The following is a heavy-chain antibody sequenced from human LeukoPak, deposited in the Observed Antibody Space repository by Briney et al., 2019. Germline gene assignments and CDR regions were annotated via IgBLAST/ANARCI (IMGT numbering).Heavy chain of an antibody. J-gene: IGHJ6*02. Sequence: GGSLRLSCAASGFTFSSYAMSWVRQAPGKGLEWVSAISGSGGSTYYAGSVKGRFTISRDNSKNTPYLQMNSLRAEDTAVYYCATPLTMVRGARYYYGMDVWGQGTTVTVSS. D-gene: IGHD3-10*01. V-gene: IGHV3-23*01. CDR1: GFTFSSYA. CDR2: ISGSGGST. CDR3: ATPLTMVRGARYYYGMDV.